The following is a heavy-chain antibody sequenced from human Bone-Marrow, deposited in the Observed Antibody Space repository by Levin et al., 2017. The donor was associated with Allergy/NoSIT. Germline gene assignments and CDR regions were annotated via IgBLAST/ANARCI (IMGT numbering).Heavy chain of an antibody. Sequence: GESLKISCKASGYTFTAYGISWVRQAPGQGLEWKGWINVNTDNTNYAEKVQDRVTMTTDTSTSTAYMDLRGLTSDDTAVYYCAGVGHGYGGSSLYAYWGQGTLITVSS. CDR1: GYTFTAYG. J-gene: IGHJ4*02. V-gene: IGHV1-18*01. CDR2: INVNTDNT. D-gene: IGHD4-23*01. CDR3: AGVGHGYGGSSLYAY.